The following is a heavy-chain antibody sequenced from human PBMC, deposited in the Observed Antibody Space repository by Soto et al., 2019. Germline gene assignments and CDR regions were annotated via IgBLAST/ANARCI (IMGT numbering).Heavy chain of an antibody. CDR1: GGSISTYY. D-gene: IGHD6-19*01. V-gene: IGHV4-59*01. Sequence: SETLFLTCTVSGGSISTYYWSWIRQPPGKGLEWIGYIYYSGSTNHNPSLKSRVTMSVDTSKNQFSLKLSSVTAADTAVYYCARGQWLELDVFDIWGQGTMVTVSS. CDR3: ARGQWLELDVFDI. J-gene: IGHJ3*02. CDR2: IYYSGST.